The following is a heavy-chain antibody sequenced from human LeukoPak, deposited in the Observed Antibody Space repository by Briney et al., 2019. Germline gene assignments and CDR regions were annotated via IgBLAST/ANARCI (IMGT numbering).Heavy chain of an antibody. D-gene: IGHD4-23*01. J-gene: IGHJ4*02. Sequence: GGSLRLSCAASGFTFSSNAMSWVRQAPGGGLEWVSTLSASGGNTYYADSVKGRFAISRDNSKNTLYLQMNSLRAEDTAIYYCAKHVYGGNLLPETWGQGTLVTVSS. CDR2: LSASGGNT. V-gene: IGHV3-23*01. CDR3: AKHVYGGNLLPET. CDR1: GFTFSSNA.